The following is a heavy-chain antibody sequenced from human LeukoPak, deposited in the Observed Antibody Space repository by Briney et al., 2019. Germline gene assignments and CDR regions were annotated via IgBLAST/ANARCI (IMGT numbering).Heavy chain of an antibody. Sequence: ASVKVSCKASGYTFTGYYMHRVRQAPGQGLEWMGWINPNSGGTNYAQKFQGRVTMTRDTSISTAYMELSRLRSDDTAVYYCARARAGYNYAFDIWGQGTMVTVSS. CDR2: INPNSGGT. D-gene: IGHD1-20*01. J-gene: IGHJ3*02. V-gene: IGHV1-2*02. CDR1: GYTFTGYY. CDR3: ARARAGYNYAFDI.